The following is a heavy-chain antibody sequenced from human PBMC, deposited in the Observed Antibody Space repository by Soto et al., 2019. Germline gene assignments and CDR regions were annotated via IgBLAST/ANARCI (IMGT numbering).Heavy chain of an antibody. D-gene: IGHD2-2*01. Sequence: SETLSLTCTVSGGSISSSSYYWGWIRQPPGKGLEWIGSIYYSGSTYYNPSLKSRVTISVDTSKNQFSLKLSSVTAADTAVYYCAGQARYCSSTSCSRQYYFDYWGQGTLVTVSS. CDR2: IYYSGST. J-gene: IGHJ4*02. CDR3: AGQARYCSSTSCSRQYYFDY. CDR1: GGSISSSSYY. V-gene: IGHV4-39*01.